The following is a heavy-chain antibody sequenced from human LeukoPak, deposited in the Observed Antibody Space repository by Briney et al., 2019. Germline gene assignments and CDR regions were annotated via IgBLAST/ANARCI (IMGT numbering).Heavy chain of an antibody. CDR2: MTTSGSS. CDR3: ARDESITWDPPFDY. CDR1: GGSISGYY. J-gene: IGHJ4*02. V-gene: IGHV4-4*07. Sequence: SETLSLTCTVSGGSISGYYWSWIRQPAGKGLEWIGRMTTSGSSHYNPSLRSRVTISLDTSANKFSLKLSSVTAADTAVYYCARDESITWDPPFDYWGQGTLVTVSS. D-gene: IGHD1-26*01.